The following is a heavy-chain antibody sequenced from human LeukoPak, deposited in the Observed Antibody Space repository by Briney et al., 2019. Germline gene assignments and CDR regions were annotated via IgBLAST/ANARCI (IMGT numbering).Heavy chain of an antibody. D-gene: IGHD3-22*01. CDR2: IYPGDSDT. J-gene: IGHJ4*02. V-gene: IGHV5-51*01. CDR1: GYSFTSYW. CDR3: ARSSNYYDSSGYPSDY. Sequence: GESLKISCKGSGYSFTSYWIGWVRQMPGKGLEWMGIIYPGDSDTRYSPSFQGQVTISADKSISTAYLQWSSLKASDTAMYYCARSSNYYDSSGYPSDYWGQGTLVTVSS.